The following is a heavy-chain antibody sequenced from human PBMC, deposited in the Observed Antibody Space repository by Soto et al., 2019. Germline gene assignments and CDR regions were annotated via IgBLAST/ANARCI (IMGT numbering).Heavy chain of an antibody. J-gene: IGHJ4*02. V-gene: IGHV4-30-2*01. CDR3: AAGGGLPRYY. CDR1: GGSISRGGYS. CDR2: IYHSGST. D-gene: IGHD5-12*01. Sequence: QLQLQESGSGLVKPSQTLSLTCAVSGGSISRGGYSWSWIRQPPGKGLEWIGYIYHSGSTYYNPSLKSRVTGSVDRSKNQFSLKLGSVPAADTAVYYCAAGGGLPRYYWRQGTLVTVSS.